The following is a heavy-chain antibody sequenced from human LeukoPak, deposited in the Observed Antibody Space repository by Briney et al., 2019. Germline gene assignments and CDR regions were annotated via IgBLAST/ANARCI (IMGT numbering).Heavy chain of an antibody. Sequence: SGTLSLTCGVSGGSITTTNWWTWVRQPPGKGLEWVGEVHLDGRTNYNPSLESRLTISVDLSENHISLRLTSVTAADTAVYYCAREGGFYRPLDYSGQGTLVTVSS. CDR3: AREGGFYRPLDY. J-gene: IGHJ4*02. CDR1: GGSITTTNW. D-gene: IGHD3-3*01. V-gene: IGHV4-4*02. CDR2: VHLDGRT.